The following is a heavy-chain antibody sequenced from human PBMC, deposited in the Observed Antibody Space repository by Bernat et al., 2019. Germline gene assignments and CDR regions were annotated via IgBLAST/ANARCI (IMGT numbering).Heavy chain of an antibody. D-gene: IGHD3-3*01. CDR3: AKDAGGDYDFWSGYSDWFDP. Sequence: QVQLVESGGGVVQPGRSLRLSCTVAGFTFNNYGMHWVRQAPGKGLDWVAVISYDGSNKYYADSVKGRFTISRDNSKNTLYLQMNSLRAEDTAVYYCAKDAGGDYDFWSGYSDWFDPWGQGTLVTVSS. V-gene: IGHV3-30*18. J-gene: IGHJ5*02. CDR2: ISYDGSNK. CDR1: GFTFNNYG.